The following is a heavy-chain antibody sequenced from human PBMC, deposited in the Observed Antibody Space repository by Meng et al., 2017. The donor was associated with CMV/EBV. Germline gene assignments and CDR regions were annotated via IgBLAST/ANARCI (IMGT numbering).Heavy chain of an antibody. D-gene: IGHD3-3*01. CDR1: GFTFSSYA. Sequence: GESLKISCAASGFTFSSYAMHWVRQAPGKGLEWVAVISYDGSNKYYADSVKGRFTISRDNSKNTLYLQMNSLRAEDTAVYYCARSIYSPIYDFWSGYHIDYWGQGTLVTVSS. CDR3: ARSIYSPIYDFWSGYHIDY. J-gene: IGHJ4*02. CDR2: ISYDGSNK. V-gene: IGHV3-30-3*01.